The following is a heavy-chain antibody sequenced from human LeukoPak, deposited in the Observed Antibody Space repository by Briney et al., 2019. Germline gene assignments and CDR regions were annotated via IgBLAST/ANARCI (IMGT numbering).Heavy chain of an antibody. V-gene: IGHV3-23*01. CDR2: ISGSGDTT. CDR3: ATFSGAHHKTFDS. D-gene: IGHD1-14*01. CDR1: GFTFSRHG. Sequence: GGTLRLSCAASGFTFSRHGMNWVRQAPGKGLEWVSCISGSGDTTYYADSVKGRFTISRNNSKNTVYLQMNSLRAEDTAVYYCATFSGAHHKTFDSWGQGTLVTVSS. J-gene: IGHJ4*02.